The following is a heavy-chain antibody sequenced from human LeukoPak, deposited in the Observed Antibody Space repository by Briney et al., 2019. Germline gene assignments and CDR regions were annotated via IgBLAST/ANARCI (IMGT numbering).Heavy chain of an antibody. CDR2: IYYSGST. CDR1: GGSISSGGYY. Sequence: SQTLSLTCTVSGGSISSGGYYWSWIRQHPGKGLEWIAYIYYSGSTYYNPSPKSRVTISVDTSKNQFSLKLSSVTAADTAVYYCARDRYGSGTSAFDIWGQGTLVTVSS. CDR3: ARDRYGSGTSAFDI. D-gene: IGHD3-10*01. J-gene: IGHJ3*02. V-gene: IGHV4-31*03.